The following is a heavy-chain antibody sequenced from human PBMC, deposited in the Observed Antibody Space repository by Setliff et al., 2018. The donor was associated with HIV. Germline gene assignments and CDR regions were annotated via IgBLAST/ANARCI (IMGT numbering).Heavy chain of an antibody. CDR3: TKGGYYDSTGYYYYYVYYLDE. CDR1: RGTFHNYA. Sequence: SVKVSCKDSRGTFHNYAISWVRQAPGQGLEWLGGVIPLFGTANYAQTFQGRVTITADESTSTAYMELRSLRSEDTAVYYGTKGGYYDSTGYYYYYVYYLDEWGKGTTVTVSS. V-gene: IGHV1-69*13. D-gene: IGHD3-22*01. J-gene: IGHJ6*03. CDR2: VIPLFGTA.